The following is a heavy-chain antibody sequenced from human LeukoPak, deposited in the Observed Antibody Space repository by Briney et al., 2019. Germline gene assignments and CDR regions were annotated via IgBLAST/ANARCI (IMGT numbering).Heavy chain of an antibody. CDR2: IRYDETKT. V-gene: IGHV3-30*02. CDR1: GFTFSSYG. J-gene: IGHJ4*02. D-gene: IGHD1-26*01. CDR3: AKSHLPNSYSGTYYCDY. Sequence: GGSLRLSCAASGFTFSSYGIHWVRQAPAKGLEWLAFIRYDETKTFYGDSVKGRFTISRDNSKNTLYLQMNSLRAEDTAVYYCAKSHLPNSYSGTYYCDYWGQGTQVTVSS.